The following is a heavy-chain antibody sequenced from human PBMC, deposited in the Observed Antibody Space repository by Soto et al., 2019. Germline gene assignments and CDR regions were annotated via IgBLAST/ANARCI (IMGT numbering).Heavy chain of an antibody. Sequence: PSETLSLTCTVSGGSISSSSYYWGWIRQPPGKGLEWIGTIYYSGSTYYNPSLKSRVTISVDTSKNQVSLKLSSVTAADTAVYYCARETQWLNWFDPWGQGTLVTV. CDR2: IYYSGST. CDR1: GGSISSSSYY. CDR3: ARETQWLNWFDP. J-gene: IGHJ5*02. D-gene: IGHD6-19*01. V-gene: IGHV4-39*02.